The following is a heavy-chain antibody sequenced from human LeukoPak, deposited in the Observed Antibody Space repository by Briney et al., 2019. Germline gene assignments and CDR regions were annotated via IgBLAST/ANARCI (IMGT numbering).Heavy chain of an antibody. Sequence: ASVKVSCKASGYTFTSYGISWVRQAPGQGLEWMGWISAYNGNTNYAQKLQGRVTMTTDTSTSTAYMELRSLRSDDTAVYYCARLMNYYDSSGYYQTPTPYFDYWGQGTLVTVPS. D-gene: IGHD3-22*01. J-gene: IGHJ4*02. CDR1: GYTFTSYG. CDR2: ISAYNGNT. CDR3: ARLMNYYDSSGYYQTPTPYFDY. V-gene: IGHV1-18*01.